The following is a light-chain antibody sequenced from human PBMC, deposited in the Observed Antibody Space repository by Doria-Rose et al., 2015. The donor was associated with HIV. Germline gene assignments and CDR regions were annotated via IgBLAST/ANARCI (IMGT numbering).Light chain of an antibody. CDR3: HQYASSRT. CDR1: QSVSANY. J-gene: IGKJ1*01. CDR2: GAS. V-gene: IGKV3-20*01. Sequence: EIVLTQSPGTLSLSPGERATLSCRASQSVSANYIAWYQQRPGQSPRLIIYGASSRATDISDRFSGSRSGTDFTLTISRLEPEDFAVYYCHQYASSRTFGQGTKVEIK.